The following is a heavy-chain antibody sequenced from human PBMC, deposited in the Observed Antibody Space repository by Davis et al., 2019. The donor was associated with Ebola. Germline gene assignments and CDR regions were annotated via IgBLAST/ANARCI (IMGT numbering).Heavy chain of an antibody. V-gene: IGHV4-59*12. CDR1: GGSISSYY. CDR3: ARVPVPAPLQSLDP. CDR2: IYYSGST. J-gene: IGHJ5*02. D-gene: IGHD2-2*02. Sequence: PSETLSLTCTVSGGSISSYYWSWIRQPPGKGLEWIGYIYYSGSTNYNPSLKSRVTISVDKSRNQFSLKVTSVTAADTAVYYCARVPVPAPLQSLDPWGLGTLVTVSS.